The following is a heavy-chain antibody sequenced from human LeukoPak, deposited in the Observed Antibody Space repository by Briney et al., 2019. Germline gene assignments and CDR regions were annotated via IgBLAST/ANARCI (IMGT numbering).Heavy chain of an antibody. J-gene: IGHJ4*02. V-gene: IGHV1-2*02. CDR3: AGQKDPRPIDY. CDR2: INPSSGGT. Sequence: GESLKISCRASGYTFIAYYMHWVRQAPGQGLEWMGWINPSSGGTNYAQKFQGRVTMTRDTSISTAYMELSELRSDDTAVYYCAGQKDPRPIDYWGQGTLITVSS. CDR1: GYTFIAYY.